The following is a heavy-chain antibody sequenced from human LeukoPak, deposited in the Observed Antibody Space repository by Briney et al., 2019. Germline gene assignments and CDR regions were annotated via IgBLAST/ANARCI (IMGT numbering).Heavy chain of an antibody. V-gene: IGHV1-8*02. D-gene: IGHD2-2*01. Sequence: ASVKVSCKASGGTFSSYAISWVRQAPGQGLEWMGWMNPNSGNTGYAQKFQGRVTMTRNTSISTAYMELSSLRSEDTAVYYCARGRASIPTWGQGTLVTVSS. CDR3: ARGRASIPT. J-gene: IGHJ5*02. CDR2: MNPNSGNT. CDR1: GGTFSSYA.